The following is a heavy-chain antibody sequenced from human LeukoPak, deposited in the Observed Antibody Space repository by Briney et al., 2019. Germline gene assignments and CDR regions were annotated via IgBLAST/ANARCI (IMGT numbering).Heavy chain of an antibody. J-gene: IGHJ5*02. CDR1: GGSISSSSYY. V-gene: IGHV4-61*02. D-gene: IGHD3-9*01. CDR2: IYTSGST. Sequence: SETLSLTCTVSGGSISSSSYYWSWIRQPAGKGLEWIGRIYTSGSTNYNPSLKSRVTMSVDTSKNQFSLKLSSVTAADTAVYYCARNRYFDWFGLHSWFDPWGQGTLVTVSS. CDR3: ARNRYFDWFGLHSWFDP.